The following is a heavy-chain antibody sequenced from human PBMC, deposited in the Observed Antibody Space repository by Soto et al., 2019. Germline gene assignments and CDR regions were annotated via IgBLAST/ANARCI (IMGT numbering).Heavy chain of an antibody. V-gene: IGHV3-21*01. D-gene: IGHD6-13*01. CDR3: TRDASRDSSARGWFDP. CDR1: GFTFRSFT. Sequence: GGSLRLSCAASGFTFRSFTRNWVRQAPGKGLEWVSTISSNSAYIYYTDALRGRFTISRDNAKNSLHLQMNSLRAEDTAVYYCTRDASRDSSARGWFDPWGPGTLVTVSS. J-gene: IGHJ5*02. CDR2: ISSNSAYI.